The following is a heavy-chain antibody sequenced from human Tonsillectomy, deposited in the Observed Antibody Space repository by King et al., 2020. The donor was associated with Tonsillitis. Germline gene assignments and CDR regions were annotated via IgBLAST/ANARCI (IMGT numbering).Heavy chain of an antibody. Sequence: VQLQESGPGLVKPSETLSLTCTVSGGSISSYYWSWIRQPPGKGLEWIGYIYYSGSTNYNPSLKSRVTTSVDTSKNQFSLKLSSVTAAATAVYYCARNDFWSGYYGYMDVWGKGTTVTVSS. J-gene: IGHJ6*03. V-gene: IGHV4-59*01. CDR2: IYYSGST. D-gene: IGHD3-3*01. CDR1: GGSISSYY. CDR3: ARNDFWSGYYGYMDV.